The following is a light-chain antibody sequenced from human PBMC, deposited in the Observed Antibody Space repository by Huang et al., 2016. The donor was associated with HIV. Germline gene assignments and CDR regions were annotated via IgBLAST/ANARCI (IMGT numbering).Light chain of an antibody. CDR3: QQYNEWPT. CDR1: QSVSSD. J-gene: IGKJ3*01. Sequence: EIVMTQSPATLSVSPGERVPLSCRASQSVSSDLAWYQQRPGQSPKLLICGASTRATDTPAMFSGSGSGTEFTLPISSLQSEDCAVYVCQQYNEWPTFGRGTKVDIK. V-gene: IGKV3-15*01. CDR2: GAS.